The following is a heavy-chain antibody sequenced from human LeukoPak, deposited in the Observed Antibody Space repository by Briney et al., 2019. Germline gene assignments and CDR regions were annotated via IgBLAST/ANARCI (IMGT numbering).Heavy chain of an antibody. CDR1: VPSMSSFY. CDR3: ARHGYYFDSSGYLGYWFDP. V-gene: IGHV4-59*08. CDR2: IYYSGNT. Sequence: SDTVSLTCTLSVPSMSSFYWSWIRQPPGKGLEGIGYIYYSGNTNYNPSLKSRVTISVDTSKIQSSMMLSSLTAADTAVYYWARHGYYFDSSGYLGYWFDPWGQGTLVTVSS. J-gene: IGHJ5*02. D-gene: IGHD3-22*01.